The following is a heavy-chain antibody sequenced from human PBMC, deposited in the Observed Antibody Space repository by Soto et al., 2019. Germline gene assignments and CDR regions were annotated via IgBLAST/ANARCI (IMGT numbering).Heavy chain of an antibody. CDR2: INPNSGGT. CDR1: GYTFTGYY. CDR3: ARVRPYSSGRSCYPDLFDP. V-gene: IGHV1-2*04. Sequence: QVQLVQSGAEVKKPGASVKVSCKASGYTFTGYYMHWVRQAPGQGLEWMGWINPNSGGTNYAQKFQGWVTMPRDTAIITAYMELSWLSSDVTAAYYCARVRPYSSGRSCYPDLFDPSGQGTLVTVSS. J-gene: IGHJ5*02. D-gene: IGHD2-15*01.